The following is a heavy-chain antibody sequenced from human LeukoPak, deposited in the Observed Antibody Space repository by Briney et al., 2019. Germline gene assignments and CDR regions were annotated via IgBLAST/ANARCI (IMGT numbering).Heavy chain of an antibody. D-gene: IGHD2-15*01. Sequence: SETLSLTCAVYGGSFSGYCWSWIRQPPGKGLEWIGEINDSGSVNCNPSLKNRVTLSVDTSKNQFSLRLSSVAAADTAVYYCARRLVDSGASQVSDDWGQGTLVTVSS. J-gene: IGHJ4*02. CDR2: INDSGSV. V-gene: IGHV4-34*01. CDR3: ARRLVDSGASQVSDD. CDR1: GGSFSGYC.